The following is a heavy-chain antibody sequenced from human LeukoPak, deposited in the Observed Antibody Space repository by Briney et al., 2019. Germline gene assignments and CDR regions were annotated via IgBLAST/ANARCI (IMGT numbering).Heavy chain of an antibody. CDR1: GLSFTNAW. CDR2: IKIKSTGETT. D-gene: IGHD4-17*01. V-gene: IGHV3-15*01. J-gene: IGHJ4*02. Sequence: GGSLTLSCAAAGLSFTNAWITWGRQARGKGREWVVCIKIKSTGETTNYAAPVKCRFTSLRDDSKDTWYLQLKSPRICVTARYYCTTEIGDYTTLRVYWGEGTLFTVSS. CDR3: TTEIGDYTTLRVY.